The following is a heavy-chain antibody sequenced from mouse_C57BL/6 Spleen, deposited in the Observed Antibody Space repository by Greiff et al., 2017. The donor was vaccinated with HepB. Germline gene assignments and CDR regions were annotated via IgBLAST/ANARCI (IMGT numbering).Heavy chain of an antibody. CDR1: GFTFSDYY. J-gene: IGHJ2*01. CDR3: ARDYYGPLDY. V-gene: IGHV5-16*01. Sequence: EVQLVESEGGLVQPGRSMKLSCTASGFTFSDYYMAWVRQVPEKGLEWVANINYDGSSTYYLDSLKSRFIISRDNAKNILYLQMSSLKSEDTATYYCARDYYGPLDYWGQGTTLTVSS. D-gene: IGHD2-1*01. CDR2: INYDGSST.